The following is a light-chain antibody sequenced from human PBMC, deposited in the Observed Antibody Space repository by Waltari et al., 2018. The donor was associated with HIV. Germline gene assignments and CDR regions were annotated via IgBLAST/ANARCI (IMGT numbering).Light chain of an antibody. CDR1: QSINNW. CDR3: QQYYNYRWT. Sequence: DIQMTQSPSTLSASVGDRVTITCRASQSINNWLAWYQQKPGKAPKVLIYKASSLESGVPSRFSGSGSGTEFTLTISSLQPDDFATYYCQQYYNYRWTFGQVTRVEIK. J-gene: IGKJ1*01. V-gene: IGKV1-5*03. CDR2: KAS.